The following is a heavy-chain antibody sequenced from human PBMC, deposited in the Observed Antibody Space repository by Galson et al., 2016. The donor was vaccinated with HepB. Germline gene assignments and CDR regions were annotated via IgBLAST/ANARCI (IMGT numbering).Heavy chain of an antibody. J-gene: IGHJ5*02. Sequence: SETLSLTCTVSGGSITISSFYWGWIRQAPGKGLEWLGSIYYTGRTYYNPSLRSRVTLSVDSSKNQFSLTLSSVTAADAAVYYCARQRESHNWFDPWGQGTLVTVSS. CDR2: IYYTGRT. V-gene: IGHV4-39*01. CDR3: ARQRESHNWFDP. CDR1: GGSITISSFY.